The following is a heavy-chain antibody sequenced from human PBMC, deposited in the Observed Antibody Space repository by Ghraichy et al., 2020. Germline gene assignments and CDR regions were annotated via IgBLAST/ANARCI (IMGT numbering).Heavy chain of an antibody. CDR2: IKQDGSEK. V-gene: IGHV3-7*03. J-gene: IGHJ4*02. CDR3: ARDHPIKLVAGTGFDY. D-gene: IGHD6-19*01. CDR1: GFTFSSYW. Sequence: GESLNISCAASGFTFSSYWMSWVRQAPGKGLEWVANIKQDGSEKYYVDSVKGRFTISRDNAKNSLYLQMNSLRAEDTAVYYCARDHPIKLVAGTGFDYWGQGTLVTVSS.